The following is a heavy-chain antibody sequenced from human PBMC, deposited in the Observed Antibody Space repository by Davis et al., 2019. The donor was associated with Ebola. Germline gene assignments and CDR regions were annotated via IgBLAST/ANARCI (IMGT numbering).Heavy chain of an antibody. V-gene: IGHV3-30*18. J-gene: IGHJ6*02. CDR3: AKDGTSSSSLYYYGMDV. CDR1: GFTFSSYG. Sequence: PGGSLRLSCAASGFTFSSYGMHWVRQAPGKGLEWVAVISYDGSNKYYADSVKGRFTISRDNSKNTLYLQMNSLRAEDTAVYYCAKDGTSSSSLYYYGMDVWGQGTTVTVSS. D-gene: IGHD6-6*01. CDR2: ISYDGSNK.